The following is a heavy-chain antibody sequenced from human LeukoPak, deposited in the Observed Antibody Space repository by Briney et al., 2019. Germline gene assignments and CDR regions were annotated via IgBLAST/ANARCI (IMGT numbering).Heavy chain of an antibody. CDR1: GDTLLSGSHY. CDR2: IYDGWSA. V-gene: IGHV4-39*01. CDR3: ATQKWQRPAAFDI. D-gene: IGHD5-24*01. Sequence: LSETLSLTCNVSGDTLLSGSHYWGWVRQSPGKGLEWIGSIYDGWSAYYNPSLKSRVSISVDTSKNQFSLKLTSATSADTAVYYCATQKWQRPAAFDIWGQGTRVAVSS. J-gene: IGHJ3*02.